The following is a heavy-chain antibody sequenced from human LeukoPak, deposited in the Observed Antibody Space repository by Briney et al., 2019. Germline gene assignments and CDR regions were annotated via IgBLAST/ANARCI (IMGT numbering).Heavy chain of an antibody. J-gene: IGHJ4*02. V-gene: IGHV3-30-3*02. CDR2: ISYDGSNK. D-gene: IGHD6-13*01. CDR1: GFTFSSYA. Sequence: GGSLRLSCAASGFTFSSYAMHWVRQAPGKGLEWVAVISYDGSNKYYADSVKGRFTVSRDKSKNTLFLQMNSLRADDSAVYYCAKRGLVAASGRFLGYWGQGALVTVSS. CDR3: AKRGLVAASGRFLGY.